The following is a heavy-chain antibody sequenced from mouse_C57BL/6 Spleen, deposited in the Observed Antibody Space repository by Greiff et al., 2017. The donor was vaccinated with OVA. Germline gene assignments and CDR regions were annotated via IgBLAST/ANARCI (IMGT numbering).Heavy chain of an antibody. CDR3: AHGGYSNFDY. J-gene: IGHJ2*01. V-gene: IGHV1-9*01. CDR2: ILPGSGST. D-gene: IGHD2-5*01. CDR1: GYTFTGYW. Sequence: VKLQESGAELMKPGASVKLSCKATGYTFTGYWIEWVKQRPGHGLEWIGEILPGSGSTNYNEKFKGKATFTADTSSNTAYMQLSSQTTEDSAIYYCAHGGYSNFDYWGQGTTLTVSS.